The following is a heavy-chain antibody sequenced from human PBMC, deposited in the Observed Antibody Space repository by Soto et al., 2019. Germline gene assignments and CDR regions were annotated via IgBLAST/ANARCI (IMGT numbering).Heavy chain of an antibody. D-gene: IGHD2-15*01. CDR2: IAGKRDGGTT. Sequence: GESLKISCAASGFTFSNAWLSWVRQAPGKGLEWVGRIAGKRDGGTTDSAAPVKGRFTISRDDSTSTLYLHMNSVKPEDTAVYFCTTYPFCSGGSCYSYAFDIWGQGTTVTVSS. CDR3: TTYPFCSGGSCYSYAFDI. V-gene: IGHV3-15*04. CDR1: GFTFSNAW. J-gene: IGHJ3*02.